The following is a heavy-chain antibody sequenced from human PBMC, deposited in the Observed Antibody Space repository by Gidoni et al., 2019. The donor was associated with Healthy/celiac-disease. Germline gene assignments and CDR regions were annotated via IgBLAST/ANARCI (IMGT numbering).Heavy chain of an antibody. CDR2: INPSGGST. CDR3: ARGGRILPHYDAFDI. Sequence: QVQLVQSGAEVKKPGASVKVSCKASGYTFTSYYMHWVRQAPGQGLEWMGIINPSGGSTSYAQKFQGRVTMTRDTSTSTVYMELSSLRSEDTAVYYCARGGRILPHYDAFDIWGQGTMVTVSS. V-gene: IGHV1-46*03. CDR1: GYTFTSYY. J-gene: IGHJ3*02.